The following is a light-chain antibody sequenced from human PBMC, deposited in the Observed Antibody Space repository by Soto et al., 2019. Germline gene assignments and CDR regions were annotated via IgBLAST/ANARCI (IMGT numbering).Light chain of an antibody. Sequence: SYELTQPPSVSVSPGQTASITCSGDKLGDKFACWYQQKPGQSPVLVISQDIKRPSGVPDRFSGSNSGNTATLTISGTQAMDEADYYCQAWDTNTVVFGGGTKLTVL. V-gene: IGLV3-1*01. J-gene: IGLJ2*01. CDR3: QAWDTNTVV. CDR1: KLGDKF. CDR2: QDI.